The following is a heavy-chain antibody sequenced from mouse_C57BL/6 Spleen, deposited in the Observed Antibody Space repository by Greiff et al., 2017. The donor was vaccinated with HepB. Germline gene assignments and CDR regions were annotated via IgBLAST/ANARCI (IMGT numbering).Heavy chain of an antibody. CDR2: IRSKSNNYAT. D-gene: IGHD1-1*01. V-gene: IGHV10-1*01. CDR3: VRGGSLYGSSYGWYFDV. CDR1: GFSFNTYA. Sequence: VQLKESGGGLVQPKGSLKLSCAASGFSFNTYAMNWVRQAPGKGLEWVARIRSKSNNYATYYADSVKDRFTISRDDSESMLYLQMNNLKTEDTAMYYCVRGGSLYGSSYGWYFDVWGTGTTVTVSS. J-gene: IGHJ1*03.